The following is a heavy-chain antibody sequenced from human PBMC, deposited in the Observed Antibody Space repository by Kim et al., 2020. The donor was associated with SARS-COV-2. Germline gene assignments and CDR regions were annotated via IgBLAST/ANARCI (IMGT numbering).Heavy chain of an antibody. D-gene: IGHD6-13*01. V-gene: IGHV4-39*01. J-gene: IGHJ2*01. Sequence: SETLSLTCTVSGGSISSSSYYWGRIRQPPGKGREWIGSIYYSGSTYYNPSLKSRVTISVDTSKNQFSLKLSSVTAAETAVYYCAGGRSAAAGTRAGYFDLWGRGTLVTVSS. CDR2: IYYSGST. CDR1: GGSISSSSYY. CDR3: AGGRSAAAGTRAGYFDL.